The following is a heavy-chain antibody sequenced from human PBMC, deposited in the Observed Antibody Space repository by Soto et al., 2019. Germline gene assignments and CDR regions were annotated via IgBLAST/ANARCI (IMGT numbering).Heavy chain of an antibody. CDR3: ARIPSP. CDR1: GGSISSGGYS. D-gene: IGHD2-21*01. CDR2: IYHSGNI. Sequence: SETLSLTCTVSGGSISSGGYSWSWIRQPPGKGLEWIGYIYHSGNIYYNPSLKSRVTISVDRSKNQFSLKLSSVTAADTAVYYCARIPSPWGQGTLVTVS. V-gene: IGHV4-30-2*01. J-gene: IGHJ5*02.